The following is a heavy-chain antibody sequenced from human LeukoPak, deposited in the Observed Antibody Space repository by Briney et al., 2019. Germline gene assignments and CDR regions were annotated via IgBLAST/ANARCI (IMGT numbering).Heavy chain of an antibody. CDR3: ARRPNHYDTSGYDY. D-gene: IGHD3-22*01. CDR1: GYTFTTSG. J-gene: IGHJ4*02. Sequence: ASVKVSCKASGYTFTTSGIGWVRQAPGQVLEWMGWISTYHGNTNYAQIFQDRVTLTTDTSTSTAYMELRRLRSDDTAVYYCARRPNHYDTSGYDYWGQGTLVTVSS. CDR2: ISTYHGNT. V-gene: IGHV1-18*01.